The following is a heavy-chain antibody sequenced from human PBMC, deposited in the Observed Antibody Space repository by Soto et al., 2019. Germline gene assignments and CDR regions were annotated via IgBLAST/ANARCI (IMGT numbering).Heavy chain of an antibody. CDR1: GFTVSSKY. CDR2: IQSGGPT. D-gene: IGHD2-15*01. Sequence: EVQLVESGGGLVQPGGSLRLSCAASGFTVSSKYMSWVRQAPGKGLEWVSLIQSGGPTYYADSVKGGFTISRDTSENTVPLQMDSLRAEDTAVYYCARDYDLCDGSRCYGVPLDVWGKGNTVTESS. V-gene: IGHV3-66*01. CDR3: ARDYDLCDGSRCYGVPLDV. J-gene: IGHJ6*04.